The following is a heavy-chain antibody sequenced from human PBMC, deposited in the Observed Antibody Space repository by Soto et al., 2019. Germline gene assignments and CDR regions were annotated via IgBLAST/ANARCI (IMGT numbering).Heavy chain of an antibody. Sequence: QVQLQESGPGLVKPSETLSLTCTVSGGSISSYYWSWIRQPPGKGLEWIGYIYYSGSTNYNPSRKSRVTINADTCKNESSRTLSSVPAADTAVYYCAGRYGGTHDYWGQGTLVTVSS. D-gene: IGHD4-17*01. CDR2: IYYSGST. V-gene: IGHV4-59*08. J-gene: IGHJ4*02. CDR1: GGSISSYY. CDR3: AGRYGGTHDY.